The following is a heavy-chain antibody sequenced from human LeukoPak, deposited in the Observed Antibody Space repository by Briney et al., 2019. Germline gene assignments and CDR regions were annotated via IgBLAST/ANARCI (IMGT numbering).Heavy chain of an antibody. Sequence: GGSLRLSCAASGFTFSSYGMSWVRQAPGKGLEWVSAISGSGGSTYYADSVKGRFTISRDNSKNTLYLQMNSLRAEDTAVYYCAKDPRRPYSSSFDFDYWGQGTLVTVSS. D-gene: IGHD6-13*01. CDR1: GFTFSSYG. CDR3: AKDPRRPYSSSFDFDY. J-gene: IGHJ4*02. V-gene: IGHV3-23*01. CDR2: ISGSGGST.